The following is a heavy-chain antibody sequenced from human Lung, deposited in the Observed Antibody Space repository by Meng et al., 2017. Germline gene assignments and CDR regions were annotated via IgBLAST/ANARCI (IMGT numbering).Heavy chain of an antibody. D-gene: IGHD3-22*01. V-gene: IGHV3-23*01. J-gene: IGHJ4*02. CDR1: GFTFSSYA. Sequence: GGSLRLSCAASGFTFSSYAMSWVRQAPGKGLEWVSGISDSGGSTYYADSVKGRFTISRDNSKNTLFLQMNSLRAEDTAVYYCAKHYDAVELVSADSWGRGTLVTVSS. CDR2: ISDSGGST. CDR3: AKHYDAVELVSADS.